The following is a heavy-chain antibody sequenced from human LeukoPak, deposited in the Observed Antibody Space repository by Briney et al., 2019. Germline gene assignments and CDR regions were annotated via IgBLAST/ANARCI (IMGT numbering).Heavy chain of an antibody. J-gene: IGHJ4*02. Sequence: PSEALPLTCPGTLGFIRRYYWSWIRQPASRERAGIGRIYTSGSTNYDPSLKSRFTMSVDTSKNQLSLKLSCVSAADTAVYYCARHMAGNYVLGSYYNRYYFDYWGQGTLVTVAS. CDR1: LGFIRRYY. V-gene: IGHV4-4*07. CDR3: ARHMAGNYVLGSYYNRYYFDY. D-gene: IGHD3-10*01. CDR2: IYTSGST.